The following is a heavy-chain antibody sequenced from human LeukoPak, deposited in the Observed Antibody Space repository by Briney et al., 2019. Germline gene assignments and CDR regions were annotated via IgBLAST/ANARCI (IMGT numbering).Heavy chain of an antibody. J-gene: IGHJ4*02. CDR1: GGSFSGYY. V-gene: IGHV4-34*01. CDR3: ARVDMGSGSYYPSYFDY. Sequence: PSETLSLTCAVYGGSFSGYYWSWIRQPPGKGLEWIGEISHSGSTNYNPSLKSRVTISVDTSKNQFSLKLSSVTAADTAVYYCARVDMGSGSYYPSYFDYWGQGTLVTVSS. D-gene: IGHD3-10*01. CDR2: ISHSGST.